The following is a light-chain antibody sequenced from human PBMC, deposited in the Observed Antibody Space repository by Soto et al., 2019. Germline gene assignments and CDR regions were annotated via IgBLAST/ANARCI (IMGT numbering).Light chain of an antibody. J-gene: IGLJ2*01. CDR1: SSDVGGYDY. Sequence: QSALTQPASVSGSLGQSITISCTGTSSDVGGYDYVSWYQQHPGKAPKLMIYDVGNRPSGVSNRFSGSKSGNTASLSISGLQAEDEADYYCSSYASSTTPLFGGGTKLTVL. CDR2: DVG. V-gene: IGLV2-14*03. CDR3: SSYASSTTPL.